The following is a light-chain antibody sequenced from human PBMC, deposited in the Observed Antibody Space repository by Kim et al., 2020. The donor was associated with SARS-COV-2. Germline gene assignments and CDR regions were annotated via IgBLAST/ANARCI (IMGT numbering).Light chain of an antibody. Sequence: DIQMTQSPSSLSASVGDRVTITCRASQSISSYLNWYQQKPRKAPKLLIYAASSLQSGVPSRFSGSGSGTDFSLTISSLQPEDFATYYCQQSDSTPYTFGQGTKLEI. J-gene: IGKJ2*01. CDR2: AAS. CDR3: QQSDSTPYT. V-gene: IGKV1-39*01. CDR1: QSISSY.